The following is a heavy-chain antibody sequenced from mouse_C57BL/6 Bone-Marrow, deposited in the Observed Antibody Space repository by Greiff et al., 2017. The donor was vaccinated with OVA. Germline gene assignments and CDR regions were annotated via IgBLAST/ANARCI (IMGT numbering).Heavy chain of an antibody. Sequence: VQLQQSGAELVKPGASVKISCKASGYAFSNYRMNWVKQSPGKGLEWIGQIYPGEGDINYNGKFKGKSTMTADKSSSTAYMQFSSLTSEDSAVYYCESGAYWGQGTTLTVSS. CDR3: ESGAY. V-gene: IGHV1-80*01. J-gene: IGHJ2*01. CDR1: GYAFSNYR. CDR2: IYPGEGDI.